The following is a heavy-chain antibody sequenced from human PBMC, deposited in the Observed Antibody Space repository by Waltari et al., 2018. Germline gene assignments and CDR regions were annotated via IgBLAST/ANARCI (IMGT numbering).Heavy chain of an antibody. Sequence: VQLVASGGGVVQPGGSLRLSCEASGLPFSSYWMTWVRQAPGKGLEWVANIKQDGSDKYYVDSVKGRFTISRDNAKNSLYLQMNSLRAEDTAVYYCVRVGYSSGWYFDYWGQGTLVTVSS. J-gene: IGHJ4*02. CDR2: IKQDGSDK. CDR3: VRVGYSSGWYFDY. CDR1: GLPFSSYW. D-gene: IGHD6-19*01. V-gene: IGHV3-7*01.